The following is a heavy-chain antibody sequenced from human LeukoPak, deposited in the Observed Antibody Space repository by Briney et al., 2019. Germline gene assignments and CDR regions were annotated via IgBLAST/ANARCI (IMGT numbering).Heavy chain of an antibody. CDR2: ISGSGGST. D-gene: IGHD3-10*01. CDR3: AKSPGSGSIRYYGMDV. J-gene: IGHJ6*02. Sequence: GGSLRLSCAASGFTFSSYAMSWVRQAPRKGLEWVSAISGSGGSTYYADSVKGRFTISRDNSKNTLYLQMNSLRAEDTAVYYCAKSPGSGSIRYYGMDVWGHGTTVTVSS. CDR1: GFTFSSYA. V-gene: IGHV3-23*01.